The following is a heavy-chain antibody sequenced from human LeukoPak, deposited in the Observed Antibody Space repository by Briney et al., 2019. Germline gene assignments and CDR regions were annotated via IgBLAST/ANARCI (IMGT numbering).Heavy chain of an antibody. CDR3: ARDAWRGYYYDSSGYSPAFDI. V-gene: IGHV4-59*01. CDR1: GGSISSYY. Sequence: PSETLSLXCTVSGGSISSYYWSWIRQPPGKGLEWMGYIYYSGSTNYNPSLKSRVTISVDTSKNQFSLKLSSVTAADTAVYYCARDAWRGYYYDSSGYSPAFDIWGQGTMVTVSS. CDR2: IYYSGST. D-gene: IGHD3-22*01. J-gene: IGHJ3*02.